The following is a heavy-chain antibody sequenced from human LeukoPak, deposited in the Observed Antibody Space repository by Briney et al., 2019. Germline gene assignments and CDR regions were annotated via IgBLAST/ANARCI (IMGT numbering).Heavy chain of an antibody. V-gene: IGHV4-59*01. CDR2: IYYSGST. CDR3: ARGRGYSYGGYYFDY. CDR1: GGSISSYY. J-gene: IGHJ4*02. Sequence: SETLSLTCTISGGSISSYYWSWIRQPPGKGLEWIGDIYYSGSTDYNPSLKSRVTISVDTSKNQFSLKLSSVTAADTAVYYCARGRGYSYGGYYFDYWGQGTLVTVSS. D-gene: IGHD5-18*01.